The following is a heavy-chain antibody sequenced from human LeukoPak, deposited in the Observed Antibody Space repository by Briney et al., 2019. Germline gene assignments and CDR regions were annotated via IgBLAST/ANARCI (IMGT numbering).Heavy chain of an antibody. Sequence: PGGSLRLSCAASGFTVSDNYMSWVRQAPGKGLEWVSVMYSRGDTHYADSVKGRFTFSRDISKNTLYLQMNGLRTEDTAMYYCARDAPQVPAAGVLASWGQGTLVTVSS. J-gene: IGHJ5*02. CDR3: ARDAPQVPAAGVLAS. V-gene: IGHV3-53*01. CDR1: GFTVSDNY. D-gene: IGHD6-13*01. CDR2: MYSRGDT.